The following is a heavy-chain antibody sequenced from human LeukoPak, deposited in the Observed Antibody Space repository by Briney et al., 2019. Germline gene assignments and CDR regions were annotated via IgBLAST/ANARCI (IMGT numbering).Heavy chain of an antibody. V-gene: IGHV4-38-2*01. CDR3: ARRRSHDAFDI. Sequence: SETLSLTCAVSGYSISSGYYWGWIRQPPGKGLEWIGSIYHSGSTYYNPSLKSRVTISVDTSKNQSSLKLSSVTAADTAVYYCARRRSHDAFDIWGQGTMVTVSS. J-gene: IGHJ3*02. CDR2: IYHSGST. CDR1: GYSISSGYY.